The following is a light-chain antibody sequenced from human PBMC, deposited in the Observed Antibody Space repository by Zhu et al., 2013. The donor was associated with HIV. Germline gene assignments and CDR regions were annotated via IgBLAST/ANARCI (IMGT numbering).Light chain of an antibody. CDR3: QQSYSSPYT. Sequence: DIQMTQSPSTLSASVGDRVTITCRASQTITTWLAWYQQKPGLAPKLLVSKVSLLESGVPSRFSGSGSGTEFTLTITSLQPEDFATYYCQQSYSSPYTFGQGTKLEI. J-gene: IGKJ2*01. CDR1: QTITTW. CDR2: KVS. V-gene: IGKV1-5*03.